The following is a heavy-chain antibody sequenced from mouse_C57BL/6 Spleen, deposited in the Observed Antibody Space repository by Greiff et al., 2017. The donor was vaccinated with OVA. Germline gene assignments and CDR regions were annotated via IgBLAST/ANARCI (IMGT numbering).Heavy chain of an antibody. CDR3: ARENYGAHYAMDY. D-gene: IGHD1-1*01. CDR1: GFTFSDYY. V-gene: IGHV5-16*01. CDR2: INYDGSST. J-gene: IGHJ4*01. Sequence: EVKLMESEGGLVQPGSSMKLSCTASGFTFSDYYMAWVRQVPEKGLEWVANINYDGSSTYYLDSLKSRFIISRDNAKNILYLQMSSLKSEDTATYYCARENYGAHYAMDYWGQGTSVTVSS.